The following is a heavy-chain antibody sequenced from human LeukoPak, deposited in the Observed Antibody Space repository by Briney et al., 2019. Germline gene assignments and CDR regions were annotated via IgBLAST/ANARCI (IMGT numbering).Heavy chain of an antibody. Sequence: GGSLSLFCAASGFTFSSYSMICVPQATGEGLVWVAYHSGGSSYIFYADSVKGRFTIYRDNAKNSLYLHMDSLRAEDTAVYYCARASDNTAALFDWGQGTVVTVSS. CDR2: HSGGSSYI. CDR3: ARASDNTAALFD. J-gene: IGHJ4*02. V-gene: IGHV3-21*01. CDR1: GFTFSSYS. D-gene: IGHD6-13*01.